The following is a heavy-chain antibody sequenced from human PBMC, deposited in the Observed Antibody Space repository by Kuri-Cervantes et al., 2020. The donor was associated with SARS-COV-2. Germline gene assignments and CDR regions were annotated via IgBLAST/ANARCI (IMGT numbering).Heavy chain of an antibody. CDR2: ISYDGNNK. CDR3: AKDGAGAHDF. D-gene: IGHD4/OR15-4a*01. V-gene: IGHV3-30*18. J-gene: IGHJ4*02. CDR1: GFKFGRTD. Sequence: LSLTCAASGFKFGRTDMHWVRQAPGKGLEWVAFISYDGNNKKCIASGKGRFTISRDNSQNKLYLQMRSLRPEDTAMYYCAKDGAGAHDFWGQGTLVTVSS.